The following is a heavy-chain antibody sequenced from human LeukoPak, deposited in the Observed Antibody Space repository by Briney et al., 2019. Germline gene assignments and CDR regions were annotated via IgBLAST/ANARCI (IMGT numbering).Heavy chain of an antibody. J-gene: IGHJ4*02. CDR1: GGTFSSYA. Sequence: SVKVSCKASGGTFSSYAISWVRQAPGQGLEWMGGIIPIFGTANYAQKFQGRVTITTDESTSTAYMELSSLRSEDTAVYYCARGFIVGATTLEFDYWGQGTLATVSS. CDR2: IIPIFGTA. V-gene: IGHV1-69*05. D-gene: IGHD1-26*01. CDR3: ARGFIVGATTLEFDY.